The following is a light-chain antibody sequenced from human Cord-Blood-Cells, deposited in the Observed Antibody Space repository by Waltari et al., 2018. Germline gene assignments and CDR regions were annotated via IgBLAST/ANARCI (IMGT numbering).Light chain of an antibody. V-gene: IGKV4-1*01. CDR2: WAS. J-gene: IGKJ2*03. CDR3: EQYYSTPLS. Sequence: IMMTQSPDSLAESLGERSTIHCKSSQSVLYSSNNKNYLAWYQQKPGQPPKLLIYWASTRECGVPDRFSGSGSGTEFTLTISSLQAEDVAVYYCEQYYSTPLSFGHGTKLEI. CDR1: QSVLYSSNNKNY.